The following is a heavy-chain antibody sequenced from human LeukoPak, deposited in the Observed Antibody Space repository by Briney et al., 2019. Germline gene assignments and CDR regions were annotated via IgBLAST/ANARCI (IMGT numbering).Heavy chain of an antibody. D-gene: IGHD2-15*01. CDR3: APRVVGSAPFDY. V-gene: IGHV3-23*01. Sequence: GGSLRLSCAASGFTFTTYALSWVRQAPGKGLEWVSSITGSGSSTYYADSVKGRFTISRDSSKNTLYLQMNSLRAEDTAVYYCAPRVVGSAPFDYWGQGTLVTVSS. CDR1: GFTFTTYA. CDR2: ITGSGSST. J-gene: IGHJ4*02.